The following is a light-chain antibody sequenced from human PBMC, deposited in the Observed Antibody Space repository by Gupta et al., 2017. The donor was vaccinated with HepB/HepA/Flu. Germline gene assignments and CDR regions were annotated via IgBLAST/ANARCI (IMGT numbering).Light chain of an antibody. CDR3: QQSYSTPWT. V-gene: IGKV1-39*01. Sequence: DIQMTQSPSSLSASVGDRVPITCRASQSISSYLNWYQQKPGKAPKLLIYAASSLQSGVPTRFSGSGSGTDFTLTISSVQPEDFATYYCQQSYSTPWTFGQGTKVEIK. J-gene: IGKJ1*01. CDR1: QSISSY. CDR2: AAS.